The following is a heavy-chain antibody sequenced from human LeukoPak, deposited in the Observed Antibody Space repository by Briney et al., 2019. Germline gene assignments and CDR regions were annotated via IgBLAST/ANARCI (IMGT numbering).Heavy chain of an antibody. CDR2: IYYSGST. CDR1: GGSTSSSSYY. CDR3: ARSTVMTTVVTPGGAFDI. Sequence: SETLSLTCTVSGGSTSSSSYYWGWIRQPPGKGLEWIGSIYYSGSTYYNPSVKSRVTISVDTSKNQFSLKLSSVTAADTAVYYCARSTVMTTVVTPGGAFDIWGQGTMVTVSS. V-gene: IGHV4-39*01. J-gene: IGHJ3*02. D-gene: IGHD4-23*01.